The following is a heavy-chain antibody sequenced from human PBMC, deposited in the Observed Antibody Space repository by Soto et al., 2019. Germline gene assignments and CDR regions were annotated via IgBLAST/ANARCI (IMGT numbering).Heavy chain of an antibody. D-gene: IGHD3-9*01. J-gene: IGHJ4*02. Sequence: SETLSLTCAVYGGSFSGYYWSWIRQPPGKGLEWIGETNHSGSTNHNPSLKSRVTISVDTSKNQFSLKLSSVTAADTAVYYCARGLASTYYDILTGYWDYWGQGTLVTVSS. CDR1: GGSFSGYY. CDR2: TNHSGST. CDR3: ARGLASTYYDILTGYWDY. V-gene: IGHV4-34*01.